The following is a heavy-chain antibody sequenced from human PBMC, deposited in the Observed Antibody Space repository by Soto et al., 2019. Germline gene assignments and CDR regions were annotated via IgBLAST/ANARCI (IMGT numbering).Heavy chain of an antibody. D-gene: IGHD2-2*01. Sequence: QVQLVQSGAAVKTPGSSVKVSCQASGGTFSSYALSWVRQAPGQGLEWMGGIIPIFGTANYAQKFQGRVTITADESTSTAYMELSSRRSEDTAVYYCARHVPAAGYYYGMDVWGQGTTVTVSS. CDR1: GGTFSSYA. J-gene: IGHJ6*02. V-gene: IGHV1-69*12. CDR2: IIPIFGTA. CDR3: ARHVPAAGYYYGMDV.